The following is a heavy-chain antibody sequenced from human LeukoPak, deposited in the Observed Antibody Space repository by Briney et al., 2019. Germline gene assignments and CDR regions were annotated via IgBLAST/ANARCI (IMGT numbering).Heavy chain of an antibody. Sequence: PGGSLRLSCAAPGFTFSSYSMNWVRQAPGKGLEWVSSISSSSSYIYYADSVKGRFTISRDNAKNSLYLQMNSLRAEDTAVYYCARLPAVQLDYWGQGTLVTVSS. CDR3: ARLPAVQLDY. D-gene: IGHD1-14*01. V-gene: IGHV3-21*01. CDR2: ISSSSSYI. CDR1: GFTFSSYS. J-gene: IGHJ4*02.